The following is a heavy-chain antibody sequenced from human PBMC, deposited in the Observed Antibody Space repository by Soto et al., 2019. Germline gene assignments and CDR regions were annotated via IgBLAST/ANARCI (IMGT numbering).Heavy chain of an antibody. J-gene: IGHJ5*02. CDR2: ISGSGGSR. D-gene: IGHD5-18*01. V-gene: IGHV3-23*01. CDR3: AKVMVKNWFDP. Sequence: GGSLRLSCAASGFTFSSYAMSWVRQAPGKGLEWVSLISGSGGSRYYADSVKGRFTISRDNSKNTLYLQMNSLRADDTAVYYCAKVMVKNWFDPWGQGTLVTVSS. CDR1: GFTFSSYA.